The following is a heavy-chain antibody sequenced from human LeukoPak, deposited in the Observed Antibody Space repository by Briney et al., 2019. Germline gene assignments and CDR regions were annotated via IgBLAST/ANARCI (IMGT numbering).Heavy chain of an antibody. CDR2: ISGPSTHI. CDR1: GFIFSRCG. Sequence: GGSLRLSCAASGFIFSRCGMNWVRQAPGKGLEWVSAISGPSTHIYYADSVKGRSTISRDNAHNSLYLQMNSLRAEDTAVYYCTRGSEWSSGVSDYWGQGTLVTVSS. CDR3: TRGSEWSSGVSDY. J-gene: IGHJ4*02. D-gene: IGHD3-3*01. V-gene: IGHV3-21*01.